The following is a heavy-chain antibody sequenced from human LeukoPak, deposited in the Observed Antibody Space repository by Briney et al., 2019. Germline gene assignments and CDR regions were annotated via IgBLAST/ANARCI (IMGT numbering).Heavy chain of an antibody. CDR2: IYNSGRT. D-gene: IGHD3-22*01. J-gene: IGHJ4*02. CDR1: GFTVSSNY. CDR3: ARESNSGYYLSY. Sequence: GGSLRLSCAASGFTVSSNYMSWVRQVPGKGLEWVSVIYNSGRTYYADSVKGRFTISRDNSKNTVYLQMNSLGAEDTAVYYCARESNSGYYLSYWGQGTLVTVSS. V-gene: IGHV3-66*01.